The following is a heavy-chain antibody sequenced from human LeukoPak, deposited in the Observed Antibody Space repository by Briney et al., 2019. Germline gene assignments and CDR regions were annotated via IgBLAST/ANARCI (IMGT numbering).Heavy chain of an antibody. CDR1: AFTFSSYG. V-gene: IGHV3-30*02. CDR2: IRYDGSNK. CDR3: AKDHYGSGSYSDY. D-gene: IGHD3-10*01. Sequence: GGSLRPSCAASAFTFSSYGMHSVRQAPGKGLEWVAFIRYDGSNKYYADSVKGRFTISRDNSKNTLYLQMNSLRAEDTAVYYCAKDHYGSGSYSDYWGQGTLVTVSS. J-gene: IGHJ4*02.